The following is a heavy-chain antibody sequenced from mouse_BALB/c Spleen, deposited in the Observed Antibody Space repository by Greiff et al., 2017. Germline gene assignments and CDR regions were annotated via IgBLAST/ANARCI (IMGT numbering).Heavy chain of an antibody. D-gene: IGHD1-2*01. CDR2: ISYSGST. V-gene: IGHV3-2*02. CDR3: ARGTTAGYFDV. Sequence: EVKLVESGPGLVKPSQSLSLTCTVTGYSITSDYAWNWIRQFPGNKLEWMGYISYSGSTSYNPSLKSRISITRDTSKNQFFLQLNSVTTEDTATYYCARGTTAGYFDVWGAGTTVTVSS. CDR1: GYSITSDYA. J-gene: IGHJ1*01.